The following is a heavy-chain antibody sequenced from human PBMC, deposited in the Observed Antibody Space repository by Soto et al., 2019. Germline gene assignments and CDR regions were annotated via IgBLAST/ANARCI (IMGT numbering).Heavy chain of an antibody. J-gene: IGHJ6*02. CDR1: GASVSSSSHF. V-gene: IGHV4-61*01. Sequence: QVQLQDSGPGLVKPSETLSLACTVSGASVSSSSHFWSWIRQPPGKGLEWIGYIYYGGITSYNPSLRSRVTTSIDTSKNQFSLKLSSVTAADTAVYYCARSSSEWDRYGMDVWGQGTTVTVSS. D-gene: IGHD1-26*01. CDR2: IYYGGIT. CDR3: ARSSSEWDRYGMDV.